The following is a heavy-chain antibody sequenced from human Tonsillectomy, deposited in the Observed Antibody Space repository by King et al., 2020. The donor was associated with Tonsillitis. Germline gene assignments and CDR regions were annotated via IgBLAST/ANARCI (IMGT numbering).Heavy chain of an antibody. CDR3: ARVGGSGSYLYSDY. Sequence: VQLQQGGAGLLKPSETLSLTCALYGGSLSGYFWSWIRQPPGKGLEGIGEVNHSGGANYNSSLKSRLTITVDTSKNQVSMKLSSVTAADTAVYYCARVGGSGSYLYSDYWGQGTLVTVSS. J-gene: IGHJ4*02. D-gene: IGHD3-10*01. V-gene: IGHV4-34*01. CDR1: GGSLSGYF. CDR2: VNHSGGA.